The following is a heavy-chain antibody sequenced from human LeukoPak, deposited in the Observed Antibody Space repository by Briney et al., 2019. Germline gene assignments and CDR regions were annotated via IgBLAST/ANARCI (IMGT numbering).Heavy chain of an antibody. CDR1: GGSISSSNW. Sequence: SETLSLTCAVSGGSISSSNWWSWVRQPPGKGLEWIGEIFHSGSTNYNPSLKSRVTISVDKSKNQFSLKLSSVTAADTAVYYCARVSSYYDAFDIWGQGTMVTVSS. CDR2: IFHSGST. J-gene: IGHJ3*02. V-gene: IGHV4-4*02. CDR3: ARVSSYYDAFDI. D-gene: IGHD3-10*01.